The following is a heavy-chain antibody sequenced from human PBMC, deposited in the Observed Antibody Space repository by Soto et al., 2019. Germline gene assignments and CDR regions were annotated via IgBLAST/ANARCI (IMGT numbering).Heavy chain of an antibody. CDR3: FRGGVTSRTFDY. D-gene: IGHD3-16*01. CDR1: GYSFAGYW. Sequence: GESLKISCKGSGYSFAGYWIGWVRQMPGQGLEWMGIIFPDDSDTRYSPSFQGHVTISVDKSISTAYVQWSSLKASDSAIYYCFRGGVTSRTFDYWGQGTLVTVPQ. CDR2: IFPDDSDT. V-gene: IGHV5-51*01. J-gene: IGHJ4*02.